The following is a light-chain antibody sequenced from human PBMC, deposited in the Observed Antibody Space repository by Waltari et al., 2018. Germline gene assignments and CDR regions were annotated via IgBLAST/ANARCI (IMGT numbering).Light chain of an antibody. CDR3: QQYNSFPT. J-gene: IGKJ1*01. V-gene: IGKV1-5*03. Sequence: DIQMTQSPSTLSVSVGDRVTITCRASQSIITWLAWYQQKPGKAPKVLIYKASNLQIGVPSRFSGSGSGTEFTLTISSLQPDDFGTYYCQQYNSFPTFGQGTKVEIK. CDR1: QSIITW. CDR2: KAS.